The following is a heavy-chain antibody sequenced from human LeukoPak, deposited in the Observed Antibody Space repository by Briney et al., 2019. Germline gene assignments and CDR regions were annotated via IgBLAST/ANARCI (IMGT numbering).Heavy chain of an antibody. CDR1: GFTFNTYN. J-gene: IGHJ4*02. CDR2: ISSSSSYI. CDR3: ARLYDGSAYHADHFDY. D-gene: IGHD3-22*01. V-gene: IGHV3-21*01. Sequence: PGGSLRLSCAGSGFTFNTYNMNWVRQAPGKGLEWVSSISSSSSYIYYADSVKGRFTISRDNAKNSRYLQMNSLRAQDTAVYYCARLYDGSAYHADHFDYWGQGTLVIVSS.